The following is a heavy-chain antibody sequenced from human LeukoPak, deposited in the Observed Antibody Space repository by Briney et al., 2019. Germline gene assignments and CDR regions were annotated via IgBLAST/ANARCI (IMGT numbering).Heavy chain of an antibody. Sequence: GGSLRLSCAASGFTFSSYGMHWVRQAPGKGLEWVAFIRYDGSNKYYADSVKGRFTISRDNTKNTLYLQMNSLRAEDTAVYYCAKDRHAPGRYCSSTTCFPFDSWGQGTLVTVSS. J-gene: IGHJ5*01. CDR3: AKDRHAPGRYCSSTTCFPFDS. V-gene: IGHV3-30*02. CDR1: GFTFSSYG. D-gene: IGHD2-2*01. CDR2: IRYDGSNK.